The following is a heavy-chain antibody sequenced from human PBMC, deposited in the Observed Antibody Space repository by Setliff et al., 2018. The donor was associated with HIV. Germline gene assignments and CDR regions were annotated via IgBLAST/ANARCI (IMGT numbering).Heavy chain of an antibody. J-gene: IGHJ4*02. D-gene: IGHD6-19*01. CDR2: IRSKRYGGTA. Sequence: LSLTCTVSGGSISSANYYWSWIRQPPGKGLEWLGFIRSKRYGGTAEYAASVKDRFTISRDDSKNSLYLQMKSLKTEDTAVYYCARAAVAGPWRKLDYWGQGTLVTVSS. CDR3: ARAAVAGPWRKLDY. CDR1: GGSISSANYY. V-gene: IGHV3-49*03.